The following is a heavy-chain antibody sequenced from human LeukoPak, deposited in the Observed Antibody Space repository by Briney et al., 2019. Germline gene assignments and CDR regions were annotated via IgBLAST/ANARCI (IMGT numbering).Heavy chain of an antibody. D-gene: IGHD3-10*01. V-gene: IGHV3-9*01. Sequence: GRSLRLSCAASGFTFDDYAMHWVRHAPGKGLEWVSGISWNSGSIGYADSVKGRFTISRDNAKNSLYLQMNSLRAEDTALYYCAKDILERHREKYYYGSGINYYYYYGMGVWGQGTTVTVSS. J-gene: IGHJ6*02. CDR2: ISWNSGSI. CDR1: GFTFDDYA. CDR3: AKDILERHREKYYYGSGINYYYYYGMGV.